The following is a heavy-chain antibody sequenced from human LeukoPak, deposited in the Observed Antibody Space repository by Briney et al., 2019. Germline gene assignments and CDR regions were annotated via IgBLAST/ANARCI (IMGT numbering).Heavy chain of an antibody. CDR2: IKQDGSEK. CDR3: ARDAIGRDSGWCYYYGMDV. Sequence: PGGSLRLSCAASGFTFSSFWMSWVRQAPGKGLEWVANIKQDGSEKYYVDSVKGRFTISRDNAKNSLYLQMNSLRAEDTAVYYCARDAIGRDSGWCYYYGMDVWGQGTTVTVSS. D-gene: IGHD6-19*01. V-gene: IGHV3-7*01. CDR1: GFTFSSFW. J-gene: IGHJ6*02.